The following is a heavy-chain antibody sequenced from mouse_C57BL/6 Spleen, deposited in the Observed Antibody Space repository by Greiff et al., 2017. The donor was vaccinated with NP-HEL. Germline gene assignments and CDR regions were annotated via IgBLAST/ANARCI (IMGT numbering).Heavy chain of an antibody. J-gene: IGHJ2*01. V-gene: IGHV1-72*01. Sequence: PGRGLEWIGRIDPNSGGTKYNEKFKSKATLTVDKPSSTAYMQLSSLTSEDSAVYYCAREGAYSDYGSLFDYWGQGTTLTVSS. CDR3: AREGAYSDYGSLFDY. D-gene: IGHD1-1*01. CDR2: IDPNSGGT.